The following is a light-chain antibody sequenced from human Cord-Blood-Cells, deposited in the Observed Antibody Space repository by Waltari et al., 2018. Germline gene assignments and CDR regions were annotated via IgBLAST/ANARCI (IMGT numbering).Light chain of an antibody. CDR1: SSDVGGYNY. J-gene: IGLJ3*02. CDR3: CSYARSWV. Sequence: QSALTQPRSVSGSPGQSVTISCTGTSSDVGGYNYVSWYQQHPGKAPKLMIYDVSKRPSGGPGRFSGSKSGNTASLTISGRQAEDEADYYCCSYARSWVFGGGTKLTVL. CDR2: DVS. V-gene: IGLV2-11*02.